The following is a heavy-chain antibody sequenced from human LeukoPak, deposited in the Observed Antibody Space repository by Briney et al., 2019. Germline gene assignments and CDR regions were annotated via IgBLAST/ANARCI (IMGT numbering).Heavy chain of an antibody. CDR3: ARGLIALGALSGPLDY. Sequence: PGGSLRLSCAASGFTFSSYAMHWVRQAPGKGLEWVAVISYDGSNKYYADSVKGRFTISRDNSKNTLYLQMSSLRAEDTAVYYCARGLIALGALSGPLDYWGQGTLVTVSS. D-gene: IGHD2/OR15-2a*01. CDR2: ISYDGSNK. J-gene: IGHJ4*02. CDR1: GFTFSSYA. V-gene: IGHV3-30-3*01.